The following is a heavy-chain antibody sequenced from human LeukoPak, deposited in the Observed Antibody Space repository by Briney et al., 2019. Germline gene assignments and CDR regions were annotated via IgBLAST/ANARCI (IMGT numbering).Heavy chain of an antibody. D-gene: IGHD3-10*01. V-gene: IGHV4-39*01. J-gene: IGHJ6*02. CDR2: IYYSGST. Sequence: SETLSLTCTVSGGSISSSSYYWGWIRQPPGKGLEWIGSIYYSGSTYYNPSLKSRVTISVDTSKNQFSLKLSSVTAADTAVYYCARRSVWFGESLYYYYGMDVWGQGTTVTVSS. CDR1: GGSISSSSYY. CDR3: ARRSVWFGESLYYYYGMDV.